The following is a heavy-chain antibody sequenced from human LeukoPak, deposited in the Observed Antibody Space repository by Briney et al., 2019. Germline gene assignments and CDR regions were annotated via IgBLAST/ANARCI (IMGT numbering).Heavy chain of an antibody. J-gene: IGHJ4*02. D-gene: IGHD5-18*01. CDR1: GFTFNNYA. CDR2: ISDSGRAT. CDR3: ARHDSFIPY. V-gene: IGHV3-23*01. Sequence: GGSLRLSCAASGFTFNNYAMSWVRQAPGKGLEGVSGISDSGRATYYTDSVRGRCTISRDNSKNTVYLQMSNLRAEDTAVYFCARHDSFIPYWGQGSLVTVSS.